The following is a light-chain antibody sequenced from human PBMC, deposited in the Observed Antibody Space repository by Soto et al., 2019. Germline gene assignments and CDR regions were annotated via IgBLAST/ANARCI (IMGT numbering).Light chain of an antibody. Sequence: QPVLTQPPSASASLGASVTLTCTLSSGYSNYKVDWYQQRPGKGPRFVMRVATGGIVGSKGDGIPDRFSVLGSGLNRYLTIKNIQEEDESDYHCGADHGSGSNFVSVFGGGTKLTVL. CDR3: GADHGSGSNFVSV. V-gene: IGLV9-49*01. CDR1: SGYSNYK. J-gene: IGLJ2*01. CDR2: VATGGIVG.